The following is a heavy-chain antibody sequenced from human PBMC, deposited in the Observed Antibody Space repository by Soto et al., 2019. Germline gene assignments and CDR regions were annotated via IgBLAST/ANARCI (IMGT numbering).Heavy chain of an antibody. D-gene: IGHD3-9*01. CDR3: ARVDHRGYFAILTDY. CDR1: GASVTGFY. J-gene: IGHJ4*02. Sequence: PSETLSLTCTVSGASVTGFYWSWIRQPPGKGLEWIGYVFHSGSSNYNPSLKSRVTISVDTSKSQISLRLTSVTAADTAVYYCARVDHRGYFAILTDYWGQGTLVTVSS. V-gene: IGHV4-59*02. CDR2: VFHSGSS.